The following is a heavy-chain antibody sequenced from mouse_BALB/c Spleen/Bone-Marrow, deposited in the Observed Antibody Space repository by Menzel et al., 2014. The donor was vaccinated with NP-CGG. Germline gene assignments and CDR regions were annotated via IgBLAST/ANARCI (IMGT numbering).Heavy chain of an antibody. CDR2: IDPANGNT. V-gene: IGHV14-3*02. Sequence: EVQLQQSGAELVKPGASVKLSCTASGFNIKDTYMHWVKQRPEQGLVWIGRIDPANGNTKYDPKFQGKATTTADTSSNTAYLQLSSLTSEDTAVYYCATMITDWYFDVWGAGTTVTVSS. CDR1: GFNIKDTY. CDR3: ATMITDWYFDV. D-gene: IGHD2-4*01. J-gene: IGHJ1*01.